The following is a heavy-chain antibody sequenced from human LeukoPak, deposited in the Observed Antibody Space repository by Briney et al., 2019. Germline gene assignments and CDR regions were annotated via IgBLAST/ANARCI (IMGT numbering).Heavy chain of an antibody. V-gene: IGHV4-61*01. CDR1: GGSVSSDSYN. J-gene: IGHJ6*02. Sequence: PSETLSLTCTVSGGSVSSDSYNWSWIRQPPGKGLEWIGCVFYGGSTYSSPSLKSQVTMSVDTSKNQFSLKLSSVTAADTAVYYCARRPLKYNYYYGMDVWGQGTTVTVSS. CDR2: VFYGGST. CDR3: ARRPLKYNYYYGMDV.